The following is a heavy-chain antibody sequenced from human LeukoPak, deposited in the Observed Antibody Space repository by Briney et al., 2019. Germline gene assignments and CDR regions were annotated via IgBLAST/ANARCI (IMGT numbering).Heavy chain of an antibody. Sequence: SETLSLTCTVSGGSISSYYWSWIRQPPGKGLEWIGEIYHSGSTNYNPSLKSRVTISVDKSKNQFSLKLSSVTAADTAVYYCARDTVAGTGTPGCDYWGQGTLVTVSS. V-gene: IGHV4-59*12. CDR1: GGSISSYY. D-gene: IGHD6-19*01. J-gene: IGHJ4*02. CDR3: ARDTVAGTGTPGCDY. CDR2: IYHSGST.